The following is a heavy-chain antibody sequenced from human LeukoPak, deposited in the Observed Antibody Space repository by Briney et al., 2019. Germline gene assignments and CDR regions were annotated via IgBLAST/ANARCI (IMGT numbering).Heavy chain of an antibody. CDR1: GYSFTSYG. CDR3: ARPNRGSYSGDAFDI. Sequence: ASVKVSCKASGYSFTSYGISWVRQARGQGLEWMGWISTYNGNTNYAQKLQGRVTMTTDTSTSTAYMELRSLRSDDTAVYYCARPNRGSYSGDAFDIWGQGTMVTVSS. J-gene: IGHJ3*02. CDR2: ISTYNGNT. V-gene: IGHV1-18*01. D-gene: IGHD1-26*01.